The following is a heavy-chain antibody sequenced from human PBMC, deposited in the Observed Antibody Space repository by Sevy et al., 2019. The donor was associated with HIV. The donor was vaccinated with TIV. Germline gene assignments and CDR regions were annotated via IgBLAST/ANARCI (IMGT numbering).Heavy chain of an antibody. Sequence: SETLSLTCSVSGGYISSGDYYWTWMRQSPGKGLEWIGYIYYSGITYYNPSLKSRVIISIDTVKNQFSLKLSSVTAADTAVYYCARYCTRTSPHNWFDPWGQGSLVTVSS. J-gene: IGHJ5*02. V-gene: IGHV4-30-4*01. CDR3: ARYCTRTSPHNWFDP. CDR1: GGYISSGDYY. CDR2: IYYSGIT. D-gene: IGHD2-2*01.